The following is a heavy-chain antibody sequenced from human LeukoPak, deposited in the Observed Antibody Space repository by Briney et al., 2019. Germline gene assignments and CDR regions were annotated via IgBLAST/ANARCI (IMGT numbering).Heavy chain of an antibody. J-gene: IGHJ4*02. CDR2: IYYSGST. V-gene: IGHV4-59*08. CDR1: GGSISSYY. Sequence: PSETLSLTCTVSGGSISSYYWSWIRQPSGKGLEWIGYIYYSGSTNYNPSLKSRVTISVDTSKNQFSLKLSSVTAADTAVYFCARLRVSGSYLYYFDYWGQGTLVTVSS. D-gene: IGHD1-26*01. CDR3: ARLRVSGSYLYYFDY.